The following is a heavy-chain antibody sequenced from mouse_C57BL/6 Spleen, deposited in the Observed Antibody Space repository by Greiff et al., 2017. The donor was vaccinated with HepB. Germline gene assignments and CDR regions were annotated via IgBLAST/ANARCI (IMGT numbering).Heavy chain of an antibody. V-gene: IGHV10-3*01. Sequence: EAGGGLVQPKGSLKLSCAASGFTFNTYAMHWVRQAPGKGLEWVARIRSKSSNYATYYADSVKDRFTISRDDSQSMLYLQMNNLKTEDTAMYYCVRDRKSNFYWYFDVWGTGTTVTVSS. CDR1: GFTFNTYA. CDR3: VRDRKSNFYWYFDV. J-gene: IGHJ1*03. CDR2: IRSKSSNYAT. D-gene: IGHD2-5*01.